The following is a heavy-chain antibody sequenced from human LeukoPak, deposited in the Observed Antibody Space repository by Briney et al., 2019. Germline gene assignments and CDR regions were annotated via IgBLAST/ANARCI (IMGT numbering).Heavy chain of an antibody. D-gene: IGHD3-22*01. CDR3: ARGDYYDSSGYYFDY. Sequence: SETLSLTCTVSGGSTSSYYWSWIRQPPGKGLEWIGYIYYSGSTNYNPSLKSRVTISVDTSKNQFSLKLSSVTAADTAVYYCARGDYYDSSGYYFDYWGQGTLVTVSS. J-gene: IGHJ4*02. CDR1: GGSTSSYY. V-gene: IGHV4-59*01. CDR2: IYYSGST.